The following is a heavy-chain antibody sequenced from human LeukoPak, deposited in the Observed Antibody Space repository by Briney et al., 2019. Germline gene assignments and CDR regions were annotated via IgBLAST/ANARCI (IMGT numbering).Heavy chain of an antibody. D-gene: IGHD2-15*01. Sequence: PSETLSLTCTVSGGSISSYYWSWIRQPPGKGLEWIGSIYHSGSTYYNPSLKSRGTISLDMSRNQFSLRLTSVTATDTAVYYCARAYSGSSGVFEFWGQGTLVTVSS. J-gene: IGHJ4*02. V-gene: IGHV4-38-2*02. CDR2: IYHSGST. CDR3: ARAYSGSSGVFEF. CDR1: GGSISSYY.